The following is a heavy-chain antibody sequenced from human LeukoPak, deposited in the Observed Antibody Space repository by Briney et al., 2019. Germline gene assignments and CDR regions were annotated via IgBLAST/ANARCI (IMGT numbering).Heavy chain of an antibody. D-gene: IGHD3-3*01. J-gene: IGHJ5*02. V-gene: IGHV4-34*01. CDR2: INHSGTT. Sequence: SETLSLTCAVYGGSFRGYYWSWIRQSPGKGLEWIGEINHSGTTNYNPSLKSRVTISVDTSKNQFSLKLTSMTAEDTAVYYCARSERLFQAPFDPWGRGTLVTVSS. CDR1: GGSFRGYY. CDR3: ARSERLFQAPFDP.